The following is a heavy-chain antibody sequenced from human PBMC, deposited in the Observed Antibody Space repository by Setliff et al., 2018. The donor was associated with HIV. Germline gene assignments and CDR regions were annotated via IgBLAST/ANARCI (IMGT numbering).Heavy chain of an antibody. V-gene: IGHV4-39*01. Sequence: LSLTCTVSGGSFTSRSYYWGWIRQPPGKGLEWIGSIFYSGITYYNPSLKSRVTISVDTSKNQFSLKLTSVTAADTALYYCARHFSIFGVTIISNDAFDIWGRGTMVTVSS. CDR1: GGSFTSRSYY. D-gene: IGHD3-3*01. CDR2: IFYSGIT. J-gene: IGHJ3*02. CDR3: ARHFSIFGVTIISNDAFDI.